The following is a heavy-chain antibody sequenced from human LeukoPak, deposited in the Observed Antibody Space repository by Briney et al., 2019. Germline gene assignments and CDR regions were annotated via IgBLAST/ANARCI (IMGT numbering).Heavy chain of an antibody. CDR2: INWNGGST. D-gene: IGHD3-10*01. J-gene: IGHJ6*03. V-gene: IGHV3-20*04. Sequence: GGSLRLSCAASGFTFDDYGMSWVRQAPGKGLEWVSGINWNGGSTGYADSVKGRFTISRDNAKNSLYLQMNSLRAEDTALYYCASGFGESSYYYMDVWGKGTTVTVSS. CDR3: ASGFGESSYYYMDV. CDR1: GFTFDDYG.